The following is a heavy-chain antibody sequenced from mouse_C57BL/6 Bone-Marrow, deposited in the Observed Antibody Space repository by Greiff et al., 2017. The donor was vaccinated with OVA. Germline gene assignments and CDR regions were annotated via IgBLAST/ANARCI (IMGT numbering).Heavy chain of an antibody. V-gene: IGHV1-82*01. Sequence: QVQLQQSGPELVKPGASVKISCKASGYAFSSSWMNWVKQRPGKGLEWIGRIYPGDGDTNYNGKFKGKATLTADKSSSTAYMQLSSLTSEDSAVYFCARKNYYSNLWYFDVWGTGTTVTVSS. CDR1: GYAFSSSW. D-gene: IGHD2-5*01. CDR2: IYPGDGDT. J-gene: IGHJ1*03. CDR3: ARKNYYSNLWYFDV.